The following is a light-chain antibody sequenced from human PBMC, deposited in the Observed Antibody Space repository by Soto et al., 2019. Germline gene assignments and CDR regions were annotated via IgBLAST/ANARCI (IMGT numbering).Light chain of an antibody. V-gene: IGKV3-11*01. CDR2: DAS. J-gene: IGKJ4*01. Sequence: VLTQSPATLSLSPGERATLSCRASQSIRNYLAWYQQKPGQAPRLLIYDASNRATGIPARFSGSGSGTDFILTISSLEPEDSGVYYCQQRNDWVTFGGGTKVEI. CDR3: QQRNDWVT. CDR1: QSIRNY.